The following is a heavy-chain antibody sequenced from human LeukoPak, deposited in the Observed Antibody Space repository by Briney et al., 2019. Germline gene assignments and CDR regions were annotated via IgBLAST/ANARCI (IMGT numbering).Heavy chain of an antibody. V-gene: IGHV3-9*01. D-gene: IGHD1-7*01. CDR2: ISWNSGSI. Sequence: GGSLRLSCAASGFTFDDYAMHWVRQAPGKGLEWVSGISWNSGSIGYADSVKGRFTISRDNAKNSLYLQMNSLRAEDTALYYCAKSRELYYYYGMDVWGQGTTVTVSS. J-gene: IGHJ6*02. CDR1: GFTFDDYA. CDR3: AKSRELYYYYGMDV.